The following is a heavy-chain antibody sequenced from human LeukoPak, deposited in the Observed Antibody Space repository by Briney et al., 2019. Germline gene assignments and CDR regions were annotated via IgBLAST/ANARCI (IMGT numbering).Heavy chain of an antibody. J-gene: IGHJ5*02. D-gene: IGHD2-2*01. CDR3: ATASLGGYQLLSTNWFDP. V-gene: IGHV1-24*01. CDR2: FDPEDGET. Sequence: ASVKVSCKVSGYTLTELSMHWVRQAPGKGLEWMGGFDPEDGETIYAQKFQGRVTMTEDTPTDTAYMELSSLRSEDTAVYYCATASLGGYQLLSTNWFDPWGQGTLVTVSS. CDR1: GYTLTELS.